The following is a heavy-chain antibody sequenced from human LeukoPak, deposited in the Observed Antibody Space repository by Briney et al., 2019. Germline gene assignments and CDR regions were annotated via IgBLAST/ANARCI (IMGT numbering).Heavy chain of an antibody. Sequence: SETLSLTCTVSGGSISSYYWSWIRQPPGKGLEWIGYMYYSGSTNYNPSLKSRVTISVDTSKNQFSLKLSSVTAADTAVYFCARHGGYWYFDLWGRGTLVTVSS. CDR1: GGSISSYY. CDR3: ARHGGYWYFDL. CDR2: MYYSGST. J-gene: IGHJ2*01. V-gene: IGHV4-59*08.